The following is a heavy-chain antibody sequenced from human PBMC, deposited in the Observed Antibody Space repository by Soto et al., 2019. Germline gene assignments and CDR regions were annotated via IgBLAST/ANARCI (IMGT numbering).Heavy chain of an antibody. Sequence: SETLSLTCAVYGGSFSGYYWSRIRQPPGKGLEWIGEINHSGSTNYNPSLKSRVTISVDTSKNQFSLKLSSVTAADTAVYYCASSHLFDYDFWSGDYYYYGMDVWGQGTTVTVSS. J-gene: IGHJ6*02. CDR1: GGSFSGYY. CDR3: ASSHLFDYDFWSGDYYYYGMDV. V-gene: IGHV4-34*01. D-gene: IGHD3-3*01. CDR2: INHSGST.